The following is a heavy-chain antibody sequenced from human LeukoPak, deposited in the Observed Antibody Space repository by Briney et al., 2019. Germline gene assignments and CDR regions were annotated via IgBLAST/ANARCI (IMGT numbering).Heavy chain of an antibody. V-gene: IGHV3-66*01. CDR3: ASAEVSPRAFDL. Sequence: GGSLRLSCAASGFTLINKYMRWVRQAPGKGLEWVSVMYSGGSTYYAESVKGRITISRDSSKNTLYLQMNSLRADDTAVYYCASAEVSPRAFDLCGPGGMVTVSS. CDR1: GFTLINKY. CDR2: MYSGGST. J-gene: IGHJ3*01.